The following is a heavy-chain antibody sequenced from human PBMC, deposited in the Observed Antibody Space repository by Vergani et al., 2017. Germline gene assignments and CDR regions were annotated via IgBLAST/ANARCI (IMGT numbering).Heavy chain of an antibody. D-gene: IGHD6-6*01. CDR1: GCSISSYY. Sequence: QVQLQESGPGLVKPSETLSLTCTVSGCSISSYYWSWIRQPPGKGLEWIGYIYYSGCTNYNPSLESRVTISVDTSKNQFSLKLSSVTAADTAVYYCARGAYGSSRFDYWGQGTLVTVSS. CDR3: ARGAYGSSRFDY. CDR2: IYYSGCT. J-gene: IGHJ4*02. V-gene: IGHV4-59*01.